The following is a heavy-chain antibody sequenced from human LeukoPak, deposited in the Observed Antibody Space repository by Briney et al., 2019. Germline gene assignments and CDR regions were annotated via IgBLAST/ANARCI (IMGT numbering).Heavy chain of an antibody. CDR1: GGTFSSYA. CDR3: ARGRWLPWYFDH. CDR2: TIPIFGTA. V-gene: IGHV1-69*05. Sequence: SVKVSCKASGGTFSSYAISWVRQAPGQGLEWMGGTIPIFGTANYAQKFQGRVTITTDESTSTAHMELSSLRSEDTAVYYCARGRWLPWYFDHWGQGTLVTVSS. D-gene: IGHD5-24*01. J-gene: IGHJ4*02.